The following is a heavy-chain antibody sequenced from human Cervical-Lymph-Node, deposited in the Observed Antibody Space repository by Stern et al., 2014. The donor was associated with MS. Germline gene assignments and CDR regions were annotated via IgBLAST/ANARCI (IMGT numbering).Heavy chain of an antibody. CDR2: VSFDGRNK. V-gene: IGHV3-30*04. CDR3: ARGYSGYIIDY. J-gene: IGHJ4*02. Sequence: DQLVESGGGVVQPGRSLRVSCAASGFALGSYVMHWVRQAPGKGREWVALVSFDGRNKHYADSVKGRFTISRDKINNTLHLQMNSLRPEDTAVYSCARGYSGYIIDYWGQGTLVTVTS. D-gene: IGHD5-12*01. CDR1: GFALGSYV.